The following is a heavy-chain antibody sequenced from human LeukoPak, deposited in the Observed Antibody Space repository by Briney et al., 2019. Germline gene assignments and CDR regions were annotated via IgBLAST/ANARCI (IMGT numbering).Heavy chain of an antibody. V-gene: IGHV1-18*01. Sequence: GASVKVSCKASGYTFTSYGISWVRQAPGQGLEWMGWISAYNGNTNYAQKLQGRVTMTTDTSTSTAYMELRSLRSDDTAVYYCARLREGYYDSSGYSDDYWGQGTLVTVSS. J-gene: IGHJ4*02. CDR3: ARLREGYYDSSGYSDDY. CDR2: ISAYNGNT. CDR1: GYTFTSYG. D-gene: IGHD3-22*01.